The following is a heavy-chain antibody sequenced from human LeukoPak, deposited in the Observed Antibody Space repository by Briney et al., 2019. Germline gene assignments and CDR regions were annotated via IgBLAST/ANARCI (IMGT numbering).Heavy chain of an antibody. CDR3: AKYMIRGVIPRGSFDY. J-gene: IGHJ4*02. D-gene: IGHD3-10*01. CDR1: GFTFSSYA. V-gene: IGHV3-23*01. Sequence: PGGSLRLSCAASGFTFSSYAMSWVRQAPGKGLEWVSAISGSGGSTYYADSVKGRFTISRDNSKNTLYLQMNSLRAEDTAVYYCAKYMIRGVIPRGSFDYWGQGTLVTVSS. CDR2: ISGSGGST.